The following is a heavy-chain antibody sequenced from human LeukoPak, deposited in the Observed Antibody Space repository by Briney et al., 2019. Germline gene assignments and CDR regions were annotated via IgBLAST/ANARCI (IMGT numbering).Heavy chain of an antibody. D-gene: IGHD5-24*01. CDR1: GFTLSGYA. V-gene: IGHV3-30*03. CDR3: ARDLAGWLQLDY. Sequence: GRSLRLSCAASGFTLSGYAMHWVRQAPGKGLEWVAVISYDGNYKFYGGSVKGRFTISRDNSKSTLYLQMNSLRSEDTAVYYCARDLAGWLQLDYWGQGTLVTVSS. J-gene: IGHJ4*02. CDR2: ISYDGNYK.